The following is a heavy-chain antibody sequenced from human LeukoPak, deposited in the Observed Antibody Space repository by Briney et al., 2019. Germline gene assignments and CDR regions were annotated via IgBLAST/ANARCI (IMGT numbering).Heavy chain of an antibody. J-gene: IGHJ3*02. V-gene: IGHV1-69*05. D-gene: IGHD5-18*01. CDR1: GGTFSSYA. CDR2: IIPIFGTA. Sequence: ASVKVSCKASGGTFSSYAISWVRQAPGQGLEWMGRIIPIFGTANYAQKFQGRVTITTDESTSTAYMELSSLRSEDTAVYYCARGVRGYSYGYGAFDIWGQGTMVTVSS. CDR3: ARGVRGYSYGYGAFDI.